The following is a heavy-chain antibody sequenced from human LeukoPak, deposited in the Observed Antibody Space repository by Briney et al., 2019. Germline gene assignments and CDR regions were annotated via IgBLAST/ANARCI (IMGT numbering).Heavy chain of an antibody. D-gene: IGHD4-23*01. V-gene: IGHV3-30*01. CDR3: ARDYDYGGNSFFDY. CDR1: GFTFSSYA. Sequence: PGGSLRLSCAASGFTFSSYAMHWVRQAPGKGLEWVAVISYDGSNKYYADSVKGRFTISRDNSKNTLYLQMNSLRAEDTAVYCCARDYDYGGNSFFDYWGQGTLVTVSS. J-gene: IGHJ4*02. CDR2: ISYDGSNK.